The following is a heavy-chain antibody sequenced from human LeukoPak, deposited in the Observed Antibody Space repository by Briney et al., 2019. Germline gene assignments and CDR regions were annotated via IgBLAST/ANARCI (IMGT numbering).Heavy chain of an antibody. CDR1: GFVFSIYT. D-gene: IGHD3-16*01. J-gene: IGHJ4*02. CDR3: VKDFGRVRGTPDS. V-gene: IGHV3-64D*06. CDR2: ISGSGNGFSI. Sequence: GGSLRLSCSASGFVFSIYTMYWVRQAPGKGPEYVSTISGSGNGFSIYYADSVKGRFTISRDDSKSILYLQMNGLRSEDTAVYYCVKDFGRVRGTPDSWGQGTLVTASS.